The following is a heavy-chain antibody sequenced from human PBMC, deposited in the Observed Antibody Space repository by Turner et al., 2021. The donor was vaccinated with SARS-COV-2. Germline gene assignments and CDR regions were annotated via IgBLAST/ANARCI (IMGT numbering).Heavy chain of an antibody. D-gene: IGHD5-18*01. Sequence: QLQVQESGPGLVKPSETLSLTCPFSGGSISSRSYYWGWFRQPPGKGLEWICSIYYSGSTYYNPSLKSRVTTAVDTSKNQFSLKMSSVTAADTAVYYCASTVWLRGAFDIWGQGTMVTVSS. V-gene: IGHV4-39*01. J-gene: IGHJ3*02. CDR3: ASTVWLRGAFDI. CDR2: IYYSGST. CDR1: GGSISSRSYY.